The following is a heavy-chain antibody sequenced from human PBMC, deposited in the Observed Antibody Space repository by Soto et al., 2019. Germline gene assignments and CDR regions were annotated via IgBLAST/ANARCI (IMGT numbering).Heavy chain of an antibody. D-gene: IGHD4-4*01. V-gene: IGHV4-34*01. CDR2: INHSGST. CDR3: ARFYSNSRYRPYYYYYGMDV. Sequence: KTSENLSLTCAVYGGSFSGYYWSWIRQPPGKGLEWIGEINHSGSTNYNPSLKSRVTISVDTSKSQFSLKLSSVTAADTAVYYCARFYSNSRYRPYYYYYGMDVWGHGTTVTVSS. CDR1: GGSFSGYY. J-gene: IGHJ6*02.